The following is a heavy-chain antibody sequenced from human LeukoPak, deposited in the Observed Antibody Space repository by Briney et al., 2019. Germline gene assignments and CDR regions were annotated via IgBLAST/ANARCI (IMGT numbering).Heavy chain of an antibody. Sequence: GGSLRLSCAASGFDFSDYYMSWIRQAPGKGLEWVANIEQDGSEKYYVDSVKGRFTISRDNAKNSLYLQMNSLRAEDMALYYCAKAPYGDCGMGTRLDYWGQGTLVTVSS. CDR2: IEQDGSEK. J-gene: IGHJ4*02. V-gene: IGHV3-7*03. CDR1: GFDFSDYY. D-gene: IGHD4-17*01. CDR3: AKAPYGDCGMGTRLDY.